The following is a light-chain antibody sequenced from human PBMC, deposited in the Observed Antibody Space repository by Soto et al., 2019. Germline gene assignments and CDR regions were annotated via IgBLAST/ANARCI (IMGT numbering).Light chain of an antibody. CDR2: GAS. J-gene: IGKJ2*01. Sequence: EIVLTQSPGTPSLSPGERATLSCRASQSVSSSYLAWYQQKPGQAPRLLIYGASSRATGIPDRFSGSGSGTDFTLTISRLEPEDFAVYYCQQYGSSHTFGQGTKLEIK. V-gene: IGKV3-20*01. CDR1: QSVSSSY. CDR3: QQYGSSHT.